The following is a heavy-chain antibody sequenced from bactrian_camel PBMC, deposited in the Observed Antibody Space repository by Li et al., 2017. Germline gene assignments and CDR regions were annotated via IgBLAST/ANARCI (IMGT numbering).Heavy chain of an antibody. Sequence: VQLVESGGGSVQAGGSLRLSCRASGYTASTYCMAWFRQAPGKEREGVAHIDKNGVEAYADSVKGRALITRDNAKNTIFLQIHSLIPEDTATYYCAARGPYCYTKLSVADFTYWGQGTQVTVS. CDR1: GYTASTYC. D-gene: IGHD2*01. V-gene: IGHV3S6*01. CDR2: IDKNGVE. CDR3: AARGPYCYTKLSVADFTY. J-gene: IGHJ6*01.